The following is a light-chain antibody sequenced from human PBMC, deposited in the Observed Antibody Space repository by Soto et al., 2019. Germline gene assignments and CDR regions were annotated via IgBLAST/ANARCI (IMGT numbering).Light chain of an antibody. V-gene: IGLV2-14*01. Sequence: QSALTQPASVSGSPGQSITISCTGTGSDVGGYNYVSWYQQHPGKAPKVMIYDVSNRPSGVSNRFSGSKSCNTASLTISGLQAEDEADYYCSSYTSASTPLVFVGGTKLTVL. CDR2: DVS. CDR3: SSYTSASTPLV. J-gene: IGLJ2*01. CDR1: GSDVGGYNY.